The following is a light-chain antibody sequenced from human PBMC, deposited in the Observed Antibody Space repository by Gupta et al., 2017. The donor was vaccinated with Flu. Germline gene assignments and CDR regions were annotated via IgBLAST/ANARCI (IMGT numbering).Light chain of an antibody. J-gene: IGKJ4*01. Sequence: DIVMTQSPDSLAVSLGERATINCKSRQSILYTSNNKNYLAWYQQKPGQPPKLLIYWASTREYGVPDRFSGRGSGTDFTLTISSLQAEDVAVYYCQQYYTTPSFGGGTKVEIK. V-gene: IGKV4-1*01. CDR3: QQYYTTPS. CDR1: QSILYTSNNKNY. CDR2: WAS.